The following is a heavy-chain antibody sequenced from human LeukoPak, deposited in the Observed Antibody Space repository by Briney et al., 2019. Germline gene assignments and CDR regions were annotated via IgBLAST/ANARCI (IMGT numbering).Heavy chain of an antibody. Sequence: GGSLRLSCAASGFTFSRYAMHWVRQAPGKGLEWVAVISYDGSNKYYADSVKGRFTISRDNSKNTLYLQMNTLRAEDTAVYYCARDPYSSTWSYGMDVWGQGTTVTVSS. J-gene: IGHJ6*02. D-gene: IGHD6-6*01. CDR2: ISYDGSNK. V-gene: IGHV3-30-3*01. CDR3: ARDPYSSTWSYGMDV. CDR1: GFTFSRYA.